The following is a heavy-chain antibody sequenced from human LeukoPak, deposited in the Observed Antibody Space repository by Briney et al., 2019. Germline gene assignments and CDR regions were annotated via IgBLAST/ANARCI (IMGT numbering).Heavy chain of an antibody. Sequence: GSLRLSCSASGFIFSPYAMHWVRQAPGKGLEYVSSISSEGKTAYYADSVKGRFTISRDNSKNTLYLQMSSLRPEDTAVYYCVKDRWVDHWGQGTLVTVSS. J-gene: IGHJ4*02. V-gene: IGHV3-64D*06. CDR1: GFIFSPYA. CDR3: VKDRWVDH. CDR2: ISSEGKTA. D-gene: IGHD6-13*01.